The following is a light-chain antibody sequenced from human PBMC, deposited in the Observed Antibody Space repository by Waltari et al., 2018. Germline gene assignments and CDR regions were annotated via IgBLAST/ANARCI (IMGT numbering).Light chain of an antibody. CDR2: GAS. J-gene: IGKJ1*01. CDR1: QSVSSN. V-gene: IGKV3-15*01. Sequence: EIVMTQSPATLSVSPGERPTLPCRASQSVSSNLAWYQQKPGPAPRLLIYGASTRATGIPARFSGSGSGTEFTLTISSLQSEEFAVYYCQQYNNWPQWTFGQGTKVEIK. CDR3: QQYNNWPQWT.